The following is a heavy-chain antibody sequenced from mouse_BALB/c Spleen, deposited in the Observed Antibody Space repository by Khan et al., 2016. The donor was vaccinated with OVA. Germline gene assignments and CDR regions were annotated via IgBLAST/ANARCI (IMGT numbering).Heavy chain of an antibody. J-gene: IGHJ3*01. CDR3: ARSTYRYSFVY. CDR1: GDSITSGY. CDR2: MINSGHT. D-gene: IGHD2-14*01. Sequence: EVQLQESGPSLVKPSQTLSLTCSVTGDSITSGYWNWIRKFPGNKLEYMGYMINSGHTYYNPSLKSRISITRHTSKNQYYLQLNTVTTEDTATYYCARSTYRYSFVYWGQGTLVSVAA. V-gene: IGHV3-8*02.